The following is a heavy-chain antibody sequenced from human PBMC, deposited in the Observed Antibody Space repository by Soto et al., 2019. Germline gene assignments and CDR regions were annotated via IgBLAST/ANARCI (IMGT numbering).Heavy chain of an antibody. V-gene: IGHV4-59*01. CDR3: AIILRGYSYGYFDY. D-gene: IGHD5-18*01. CDR2: IYYSGST. CDR1: GGSISSYY. J-gene: IGHJ4*02. Sequence: PSETLSLTCTVSGGSISSYYWSWIRQPPGKGLEWIGYIYYSGSTNYNPSLKSRVTISVDTSKNRFSLKLSSVTAADTAVYYCAIILRGYSYGYFDYWGQGTLVTVSS.